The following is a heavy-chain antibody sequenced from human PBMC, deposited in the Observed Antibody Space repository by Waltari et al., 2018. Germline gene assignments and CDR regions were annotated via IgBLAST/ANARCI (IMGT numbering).Heavy chain of an antibody. Sequence: QVQLQQWGAGLLKPSETLSLTCAVYGGSFSGYYWSWIRQPPGKGLEWIGEINHSGSTNYNPHLKSRVTISVDTSKNQFSLKLSSVTAADTAVYYCALVGESQAGYYFDYWGQGTLVTVSS. CDR1: GGSFSGYY. J-gene: IGHJ4*02. V-gene: IGHV4-34*01. CDR2: INHSGST. CDR3: ALVGESQAGYYFDY. D-gene: IGHD3-10*01.